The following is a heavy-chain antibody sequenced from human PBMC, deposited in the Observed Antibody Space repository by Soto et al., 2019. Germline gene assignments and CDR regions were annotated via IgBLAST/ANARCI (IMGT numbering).Heavy chain of an antibody. CDR1: GFTVSSNH. CDR3: ATGVDAAKDGY. D-gene: IGHD5-18*01. J-gene: IGHJ4*02. Sequence: VQLVESGGGLIQPGGSLRLSYAASGFTVSSNHMTWIRQAPGRGPEWVSTIYHRGDTFYADSVQGRFAISRDNSKNMLYPHMNSLRPEDTAVYYCATGVDAAKDGYWGQGTLVTVSS. V-gene: IGHV3-53*01. CDR2: IYHRGDT.